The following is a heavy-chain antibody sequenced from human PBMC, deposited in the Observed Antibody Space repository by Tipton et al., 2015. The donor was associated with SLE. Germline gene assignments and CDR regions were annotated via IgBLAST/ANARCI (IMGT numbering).Heavy chain of an antibody. CDR1: GGSFSGYY. V-gene: IGHV4-34*01. Sequence: LRLSCAVYGGSFSGYYWSWIRQPPGKGLEWIGEINHSGSTNYNPSLKSRVTISVDTSKNQFSLKLSSVTAADTAVYYCARGGITIYYMDVWGKGTTVTVSS. D-gene: IGHD3-3*01. CDR3: ARGGITIYYMDV. CDR2: INHSGST. J-gene: IGHJ6*03.